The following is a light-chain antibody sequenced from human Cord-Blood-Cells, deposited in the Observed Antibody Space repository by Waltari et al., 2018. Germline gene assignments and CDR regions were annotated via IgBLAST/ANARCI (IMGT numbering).Light chain of an antibody. CDR3: SSYAGSNNYV. V-gene: IGLV2-8*01. CDR2: EVS. Sequence: QSALTQPPSASGSPGQSVTISCTGTSSDVGGYNYVSWYQQHPDKYPTLMIYEVSKRPSGVPDRFSGSKSGNTASLTVSGLQAEDEADYYCSSYAGSNNYVFGTGTKVTVL. CDR1: SSDVGGYNY. J-gene: IGLJ1*01.